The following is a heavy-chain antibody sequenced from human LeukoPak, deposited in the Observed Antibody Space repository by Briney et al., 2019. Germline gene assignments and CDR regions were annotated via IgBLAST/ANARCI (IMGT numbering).Heavy chain of an antibody. Sequence: SETLSLTCAVSGGSISNGGYSWSWIRQPPGKGLEWIGYIYHSGSTYYNPSLKSRVTISIDRSKNQFSLKLGFVTAGDTAVCYCGRGLGYCSSTSCPGGGNWYFDLWGRGTLVTVSS. J-gene: IGHJ2*01. V-gene: IGHV4-30-2*01. CDR2: IYHSGST. CDR3: GRGLGYCSSTSCPGGGNWYFDL. CDR1: GGSISNGGYS. D-gene: IGHD2-2*01.